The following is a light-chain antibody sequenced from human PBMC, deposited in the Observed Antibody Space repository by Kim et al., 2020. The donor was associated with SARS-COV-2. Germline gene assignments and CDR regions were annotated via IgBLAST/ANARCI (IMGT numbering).Light chain of an antibody. Sequence: AQGMKATSTCGRRNIGSSSVHWDQQQPGQAPVLVVYNDGDRPSGVPERFSGSNSGNTATLTISRVEAGDEADYYCQMWDSNTDHVMFGGGTKLTVL. CDR2: NDG. V-gene: IGLV3-21*03. CDR3: QMWDSNTDHVM. J-gene: IGLJ3*02. CDR1: NIGSSS.